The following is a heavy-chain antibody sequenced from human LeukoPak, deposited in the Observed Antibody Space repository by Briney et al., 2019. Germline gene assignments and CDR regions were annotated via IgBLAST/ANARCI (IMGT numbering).Heavy chain of an antibody. Sequence: GGSLRLSCAASGFTFSCYSMNWVRQAPGKGLEWVSSISSSSSYIYYADSVKGRFTISRDNAKNSLYLQMNSLRAEDTAVYYCARDLWYSGYDPPYWGQGTLVTVSS. CDR1: GFTFSCYS. CDR2: ISSSSSYI. V-gene: IGHV3-21*01. J-gene: IGHJ4*02. D-gene: IGHD5-12*01. CDR3: ARDLWYSGYDPPY.